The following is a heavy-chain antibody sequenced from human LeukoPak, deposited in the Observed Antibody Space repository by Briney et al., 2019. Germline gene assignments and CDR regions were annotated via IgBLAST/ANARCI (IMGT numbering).Heavy chain of an antibody. J-gene: IGHJ5*02. D-gene: IGHD3-10*01. CDR2: FDPEDGET. V-gene: IGHV1-24*01. CDR3: ATPYYYGSGTEGYWFDP. CDR1: GYTLTGLS. Sequence: ASVKVSCKVFGYTLTGLSMHWVRQAPGKGLEWMGGFDPEDGETIYAQKFQGRVTMTEDTSTDTAYMELRSLRSEDTAIYYCATPYYYGSGTEGYWFDPWGQGTLVTVSS.